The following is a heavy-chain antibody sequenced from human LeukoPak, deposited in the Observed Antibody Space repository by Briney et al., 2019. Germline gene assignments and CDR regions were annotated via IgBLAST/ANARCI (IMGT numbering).Heavy chain of an antibody. D-gene: IGHD3-10*01. CDR2: ISWNSGSI. J-gene: IGHJ4*02. CDR3: AKDINGSGRLYYFDY. Sequence: GGSLRLSCAASGFTFDDYAMHWVRQAPGKGLEWVSGISWNSGSIGYADSVKGRFTISRDNAKNSLYLQMNSLRAEDTALYYCAKDINGSGRLYYFDYWGQGTLVTVSS. CDR1: GFTFDDYA. V-gene: IGHV3-9*01.